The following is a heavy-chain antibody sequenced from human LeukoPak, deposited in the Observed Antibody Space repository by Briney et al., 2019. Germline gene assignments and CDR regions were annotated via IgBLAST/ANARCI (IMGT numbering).Heavy chain of an antibody. J-gene: IGHJ6*03. D-gene: IGHD2-2*02. V-gene: IGHV1-8*01. CDR1: GYTFTSYD. CDR3: ARGRYCSSTSCYTPYYYHYMDV. CDR2: MNPNSGNT. Sequence: ASVKVSCKASGYTFTSYDINWVRQATGQGLEWMGWMNPNSGNTGYAQKFQGRVTMTRNTSISTAYMELSSLRSEDTAVYYCARGRYCSSTSCYTPYYYHYMDVWGKGTTVTVSS.